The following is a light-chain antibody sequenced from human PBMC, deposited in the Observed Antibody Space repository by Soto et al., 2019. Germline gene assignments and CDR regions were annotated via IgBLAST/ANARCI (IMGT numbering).Light chain of an antibody. Sequence: QSVLTQPASVSGSPGQSITISCTGTSSDVGGYNYVSWYQQHPGKAPKLMIYEVSTRPSGVSNRFSASKSGNTASLTISRLQAEDGADYYCSSYTSSSTHVFGPGTKVTVL. CDR2: EVS. J-gene: IGLJ1*01. CDR1: SSDVGGYNY. V-gene: IGLV2-14*01. CDR3: SSYTSSSTHV.